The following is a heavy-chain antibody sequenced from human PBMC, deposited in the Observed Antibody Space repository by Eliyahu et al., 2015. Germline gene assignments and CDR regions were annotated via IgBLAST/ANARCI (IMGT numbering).Heavy chain of an antibody. Sequence: EVQLVESGGGLVPPGXSLXLSXSASGFPFDXYAMHWVRQAPGKGLGWVSSISWSSNTIAYADSVKGRFTISRDNAKNSLYLQMNSLRVEDTAFYYCARERVATRDPYYYGMDVWGQGTTVTVSS. CDR3: ARERVATRDPYYYGMDV. CDR1: GFPFDXYA. CDR2: ISWSSNTI. V-gene: IGHV3-9*01. J-gene: IGHJ6*02. D-gene: IGHD5-12*01.